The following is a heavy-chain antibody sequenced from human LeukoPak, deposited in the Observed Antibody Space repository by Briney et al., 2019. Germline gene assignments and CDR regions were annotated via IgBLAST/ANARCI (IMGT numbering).Heavy chain of an antibody. Sequence: SETLSLTCTVSGGSISSYYWSWIRQPPGKGLEWIGYIYYSGSTNYNPSLKSRVTISVDTSKNQFSLKLSSVTAADTAVHYCARDHATSFDYWGQGTLVTVSS. CDR2: IYYSGST. CDR3: ARDHATSFDY. V-gene: IGHV4-59*01. CDR1: GGSISSYY. J-gene: IGHJ4*02.